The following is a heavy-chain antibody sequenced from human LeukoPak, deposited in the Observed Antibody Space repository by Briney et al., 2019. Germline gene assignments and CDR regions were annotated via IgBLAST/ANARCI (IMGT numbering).Heavy chain of an antibody. CDR3: ARDSSGYDSGWYFDL. CDR2: IHYSGRT. J-gene: IGHJ2*01. CDR1: GGSISPYY. D-gene: IGHD5-12*01. V-gene: IGHV4-59*01. Sequence: SETLSLTCTISGGSISPYYWNWIRQPPGKGLEWIGYIHYSGRTDYNPSLNSRVTITVDTSKSQFSLKLTSVTAADTAVYYCARDSSGYDSGWYFDLWGRGTLVTVSS.